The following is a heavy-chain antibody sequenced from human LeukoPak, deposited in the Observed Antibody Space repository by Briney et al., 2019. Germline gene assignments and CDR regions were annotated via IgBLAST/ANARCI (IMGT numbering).Heavy chain of an antibody. Sequence: GGSLRFSCAASGFTFSIYSVNWVRQAPGKGLEWVASISSRSIYIYYADSVRGRFTISRDNAKNSLYLQMNSLTAEDTAVYFCSRDLDCTVTTCFDGDDGFDIWGQGAMVTVSS. CDR2: ISSRSIYI. J-gene: IGHJ3*02. D-gene: IGHD2-8*02. CDR3: SRDLDCTVTTCFDGDDGFDI. CDR1: GFTFSIYS. V-gene: IGHV3-21*01.